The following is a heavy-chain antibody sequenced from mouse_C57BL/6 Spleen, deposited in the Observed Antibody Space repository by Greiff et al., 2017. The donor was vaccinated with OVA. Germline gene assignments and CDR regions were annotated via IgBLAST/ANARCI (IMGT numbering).Heavy chain of an antibody. CDR3: ARETVVGAMDY. CDR1: GFTFSSYG. D-gene: IGHD1-1*01. Sequence: EVQLVESGGDLVKPGGSLKLSCAASGFTFSSYGMSWVRQTPDKRLEWVATISSGGSYTYYPDSVKGRFTISRDNAKNTLYLQMSSLKSEDTAMYYCARETVVGAMDYWGQGTSVTVSS. V-gene: IGHV5-6*01. J-gene: IGHJ4*01. CDR2: ISSGGSYT.